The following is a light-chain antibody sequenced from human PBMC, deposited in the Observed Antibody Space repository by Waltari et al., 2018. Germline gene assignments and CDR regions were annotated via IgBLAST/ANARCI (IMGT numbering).Light chain of an antibody. CDR1: QSVGRS. CDR3: QHNVRLPVT. V-gene: IGKV3-20*01. CDR2: NTY. Sequence: EIVLTQSPGTLSLSPGERATLSCRASQSVGRSLVWYQQKPGQAPRLVIYNTYTRAPGIPDRFSGSGSGTDFSLTISRLEPEDFAVYYCQHNVRLPVTFGQGTKVEIK. J-gene: IGKJ1*01.